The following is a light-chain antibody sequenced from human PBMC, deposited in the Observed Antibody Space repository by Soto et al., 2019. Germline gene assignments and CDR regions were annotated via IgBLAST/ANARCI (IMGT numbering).Light chain of an antibody. Sequence: VLTQPPSVSGAPGQRVTISCTGSSSNIGAGYDVHWYQQLPGTAPKLLIYVNNNRPSGVPDRFSASKSGTSASLVITGLQAEDEADYYCQSYDSSLSTSGVFGGGTKLTVL. J-gene: IGLJ3*02. CDR1: SSNIGAGYD. CDR3: QSYDSSLSTSGV. V-gene: IGLV1-40*01. CDR2: VNN.